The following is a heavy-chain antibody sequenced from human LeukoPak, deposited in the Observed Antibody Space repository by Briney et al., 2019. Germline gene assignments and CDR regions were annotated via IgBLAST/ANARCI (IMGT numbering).Heavy chain of an antibody. CDR1: GYSFTRYW. V-gene: IGHV5-51*01. CDR3: ARPSETYFPFDY. Sequence: GESLKISCKTSGYSFTRYWIAWVRQTPGKGLEWMGIVYPDDSDTRYSPAFQGQVTISADKSITTAYLHWSSLKAGHRRYCARPSETYFPFDYWGQGTLVTVSS. CDR2: VYPDDSDT. J-gene: IGHJ4*02. D-gene: IGHD1-26*01.